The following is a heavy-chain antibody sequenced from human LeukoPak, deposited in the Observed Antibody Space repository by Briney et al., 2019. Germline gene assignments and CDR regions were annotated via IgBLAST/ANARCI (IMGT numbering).Heavy chain of an antibody. CDR1: GGSISSYY. CDR2: INHRGNT. D-gene: IGHD6-19*01. CDR3: ARRVLRGWVFDS. Sequence: PSETLSLTCTVSGGSISSYYWNWIRQPPGKGLEWIGEINHRGNTNYNPSLKSRVAISVDTSKNHFSLHLSSVTAADTAVYYCARRVLRGWVFDSWGQGTLVTVSS. J-gene: IGHJ4*02. V-gene: IGHV4-34*01.